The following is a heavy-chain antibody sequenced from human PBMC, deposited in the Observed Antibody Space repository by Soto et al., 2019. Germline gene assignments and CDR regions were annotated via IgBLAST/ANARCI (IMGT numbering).Heavy chain of an antibody. CDR2: FSGSGIST. V-gene: IGHV3-23*01. CDR3: ARVTSGY. Sequence: PGGSLRLSCAASGFTFSSYAMSWVRQAPGKGLEWVLAFSGSGISTYYADSLKGRFTISRDNAKNSLYLQMNSLRAEDTAVYYCARVTSGYWGQGTLVTVSS. D-gene: IGHD2-8*01. J-gene: IGHJ4*02. CDR1: GFTFSSYA.